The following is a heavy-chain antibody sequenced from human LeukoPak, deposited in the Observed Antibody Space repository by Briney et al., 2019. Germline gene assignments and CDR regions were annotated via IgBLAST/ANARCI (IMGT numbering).Heavy chain of an antibody. V-gene: IGHV3-74*01. CDR3: ARDLGQYYDTSDNWFDP. D-gene: IGHD3-22*01. CDR1: GFSFSSYG. Sequence: GGSLRLSCAGSGFSFSSYGMHWVRHAPGKGLVWVSRINSDGINTSYADSVKGRFTISRDNAKNTLNLQMNSLRAEDTAVYYCARDLGQYYDTSDNWFDPWGQGTLVTVSS. J-gene: IGHJ5*02. CDR2: INSDGINT.